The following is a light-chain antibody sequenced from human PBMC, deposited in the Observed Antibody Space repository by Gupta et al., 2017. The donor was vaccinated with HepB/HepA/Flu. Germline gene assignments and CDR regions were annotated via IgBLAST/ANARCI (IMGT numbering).Light chain of an antibody. CDR3: QQYGSSPLT. CDR2: GAS. V-gene: IGKV3-20*01. CDR1: QSVSSSY. Sequence: EIVLTQSPGTLSLSPGERATLSCRASQSVSSSYLAWYQQKPGQAPRLLIYGASSRATGIPDRFSGSGSGTDFTLTISRLEPADLAVYSCQQYGSSPLTCGPGTTVDIK. J-gene: IGKJ3*01.